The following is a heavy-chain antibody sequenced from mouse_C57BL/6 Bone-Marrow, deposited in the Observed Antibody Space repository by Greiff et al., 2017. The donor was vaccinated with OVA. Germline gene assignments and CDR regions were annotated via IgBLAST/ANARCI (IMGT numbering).Heavy chain of an antibody. V-gene: IGHV1-81*01. CDR3: AGLNWADYFDY. J-gene: IGHJ2*01. CDR1: GYTFTSYG. Sequence: VKLQESGAELARPGASVKLSCKASGYTFTSYGISWVKQRTGQGLEWIGEIYPRSGNTYYNEKFKGKATLTADKSSSTAYMELRSLTSEDSAVYFCAGLNWADYFDYWGQGTTLTVSS. D-gene: IGHD4-1*01. CDR2: IYPRSGNT.